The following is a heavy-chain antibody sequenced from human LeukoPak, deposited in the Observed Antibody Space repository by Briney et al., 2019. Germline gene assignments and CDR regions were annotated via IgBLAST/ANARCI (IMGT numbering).Heavy chain of an antibody. J-gene: IGHJ6*03. Sequence: GGSLRLSCAASGFIFSNYAMQWVRQAPGMGLEWVAFIRYDGGNTYYADSVKGRFTISRDNSKNTMYLQMNSPNAEDTAVYYCAKDEVVPGYYYTDVWGRGTTVTISS. D-gene: IGHD2-2*01. V-gene: IGHV3-30*02. CDR1: GFIFSNYA. CDR3: AKDEVVPGYYYTDV. CDR2: IRYDGGNT.